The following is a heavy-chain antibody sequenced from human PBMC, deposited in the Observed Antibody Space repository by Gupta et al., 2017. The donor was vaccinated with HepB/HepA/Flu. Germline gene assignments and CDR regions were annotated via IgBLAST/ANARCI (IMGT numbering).Heavy chain of an antibody. V-gene: IGHV3-30*18. CDR1: GFAFSTYA. D-gene: IGHD2/OR15-2a*01. CDR2: VSYNGRNQ. J-gene: IGHJ4*02. Sequence: QVQLIESGGGVVQPGKSLRLSCAASGFAFSTYAMHWVRQTPDMRLEWVALVSYNGRNQDYGDSVKGRFTISRDNSKNMVYLQMNSLRAEDTAVYYCAKDRISGFDSWGQGILVIVSS. CDR3: AKDRISGFDS.